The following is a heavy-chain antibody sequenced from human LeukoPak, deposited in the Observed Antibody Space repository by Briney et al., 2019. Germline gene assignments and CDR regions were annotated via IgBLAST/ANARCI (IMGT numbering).Heavy chain of an antibody. Sequence: GGSLRLSCAASGFTFSSYAMSWVRQAPGKGLEWVSSISGSGGSTYYADSVKGRFTISRDNSKNTLYLQMNSLRAEDTAVYYCAKDLLVGYGSGSYYRGYFQHWGQGTLVTVSS. CDR3: AKDLLVGYGSGSYYRGYFQH. CDR1: GFTFSSYA. V-gene: IGHV3-23*01. D-gene: IGHD3-10*01. CDR2: ISGSGGST. J-gene: IGHJ1*01.